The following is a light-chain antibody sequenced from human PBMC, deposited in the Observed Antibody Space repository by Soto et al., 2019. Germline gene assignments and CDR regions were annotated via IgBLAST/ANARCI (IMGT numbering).Light chain of an antibody. V-gene: IGLV2-14*03. CDR2: DVS. Sequence: QSALTQPASVSGSHGQSITISCTGTSSDVGGYKFVSWYQQHPGKAPKLLLYDVSNRPSGVSNRFSGSKSGNTASLTISGLQAEDEADYYCNSYTSSSSLDVFGTGTKLTVL. J-gene: IGLJ1*01. CDR1: SSDVGGYKF. CDR3: NSYTSSSSLDV.